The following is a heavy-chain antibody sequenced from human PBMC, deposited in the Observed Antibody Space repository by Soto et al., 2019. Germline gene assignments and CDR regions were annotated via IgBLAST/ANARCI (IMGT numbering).Heavy chain of an antibody. D-gene: IGHD3-3*01. CDR3: TKESDFWSGPFDY. Sequence: GGSLRLSCAASGFTFSSYAMSWVRQAPGKGLEWVSTISGSGGSTYYADSVKGRFTISRDNSKNTVYLQMNSLRAEGTALYYCTKESDFWSGPFDYWGQGTLVTVSS. CDR2: ISGSGGST. CDR1: GFTFSSYA. V-gene: IGHV3-23*01. J-gene: IGHJ4*02.